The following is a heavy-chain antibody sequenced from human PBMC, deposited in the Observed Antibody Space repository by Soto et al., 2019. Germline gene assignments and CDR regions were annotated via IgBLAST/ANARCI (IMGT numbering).Heavy chain of an antibody. CDR1: GYTFTSYA. J-gene: IGHJ6*02. Sequence: GASVKVSCKASGYTFTSYAMHWVRQAPGQRLEWMGWINAGNGNTKYSQKFQGRVTITRDTSASTAYMELSSLRSEDTAVYYCARDSEGIAVTGTGFFVGYYYGMDVWGQGTTVTVSS. CDR3: ARDSEGIAVTGTGFFVGYYYGMDV. V-gene: IGHV1-3*01. D-gene: IGHD6-19*01. CDR2: INAGNGNT.